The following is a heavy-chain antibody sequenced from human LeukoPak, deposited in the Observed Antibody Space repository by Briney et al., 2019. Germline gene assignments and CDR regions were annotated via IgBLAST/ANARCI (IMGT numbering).Heavy chain of an antibody. J-gene: IGHJ5*02. Sequence: PGGSLRLSCAASGFTFRSYEMNWVRQAPGKGLECVSYISSSASTIYYVDSVKGRFTISRDNAKNSLYLQMNSLRAEDTAVYYCARDVEGILTGYLGQPNWFDPWGQGTLVTVSS. CDR3: ARDVEGILTGYLGQPNWFDP. CDR1: GFTFRSYE. CDR2: ISSSASTI. V-gene: IGHV3-48*03. D-gene: IGHD3-9*01.